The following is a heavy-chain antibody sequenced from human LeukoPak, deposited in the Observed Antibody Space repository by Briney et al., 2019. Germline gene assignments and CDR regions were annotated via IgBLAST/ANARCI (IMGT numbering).Heavy chain of an antibody. V-gene: IGHV4-59*08. Sequence: SETLSLTCTVSGGSISSYYWSWIRQPPGKGLEWIGYIYYSGSTNYNPSLKSRVTVSVDTSKNQFSLKLSSVTAADTAVYYCARQNIAARPTELDYWGQGTLVTVSS. CDR3: ARQNIAARPTELDY. CDR2: IYYSGST. CDR1: GGSISSYY. D-gene: IGHD6-6*01. J-gene: IGHJ4*02.